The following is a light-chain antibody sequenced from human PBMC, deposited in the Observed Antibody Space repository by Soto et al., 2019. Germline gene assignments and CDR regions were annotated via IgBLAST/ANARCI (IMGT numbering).Light chain of an antibody. CDR1: QSIGTW. CDR2: DAS. J-gene: IGKJ4*01. Sequence: DIQVTQSPATLSAFVGDRVTIICRARQSIGTWLAWYQQKPGKAPKLLIYDASTLESGVPSRFSGSGSGTEFTLTISNLQPDDFATYYCQKYDNYPLTCGGGNKGDIK. V-gene: IGKV1-5*02. CDR3: QKYDNYPLT.